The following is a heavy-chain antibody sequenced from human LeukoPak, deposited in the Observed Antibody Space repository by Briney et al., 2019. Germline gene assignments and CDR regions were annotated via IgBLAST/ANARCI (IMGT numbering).Heavy chain of an antibody. CDR2: ISSSGSTI. CDR3: ARCLTKDIVVVPAAYNWFDP. CDR1: GFTFSNYP. V-gene: IGHV3-48*03. D-gene: IGHD2-2*01. Sequence: PGRSLRLSCAASGFTFSNYPMHWVRQAPGKGLEWVSYISSSGSTIYYADSVKGRFTISRDNAKNSLYLQMNSLRAEDTAVYYCARCLTKDIVVVPAAYNWFDPWGQGTLVTVSS. J-gene: IGHJ5*02.